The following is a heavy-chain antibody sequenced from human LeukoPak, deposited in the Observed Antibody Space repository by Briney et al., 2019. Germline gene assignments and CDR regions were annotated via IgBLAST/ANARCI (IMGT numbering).Heavy chain of an antibody. CDR3: ARDKTYGDSGKAFDI. V-gene: IGHV3-11*06. J-gene: IGHJ3*02. CDR2: ISSSSSYT. Sequence: GGSLRLSCAASGFTFSDYYMSWIRQAPGKGLEWVSYISSSSSYTNYADSVKGRFTISRDNAKNSLYPQMNSLRAEDTAVYYCARDKTYGDSGKAFDIWGQGTMVTVSS. D-gene: IGHD4-17*01. CDR1: GFTFSDYY.